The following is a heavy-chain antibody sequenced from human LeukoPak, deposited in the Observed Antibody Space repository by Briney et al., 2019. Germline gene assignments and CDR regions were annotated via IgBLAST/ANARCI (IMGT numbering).Heavy chain of an antibody. CDR2: IYPGDSDT. Sequence: GESLKISCKGSGYSFTSYWIGWVRQMPGKGLEWMGIIYPGDSDTRYSPSFQGQVTISADKSISTAYLQWSSLKASDTAMYYCARWGRCSGGSCYPAHYWGQGTLVTVSS. V-gene: IGHV5-51*01. J-gene: IGHJ4*02. CDR1: GYSFTSYW. D-gene: IGHD2-15*01. CDR3: ARWGRCSGGSCYPAHY.